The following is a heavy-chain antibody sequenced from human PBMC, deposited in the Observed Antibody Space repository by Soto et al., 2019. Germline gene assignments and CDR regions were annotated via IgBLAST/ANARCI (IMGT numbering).Heavy chain of an antibody. CDR2: IYSGGST. Sequence: QPRGTLRLSCAASGFTFSSNYMSWVRQAPGKGLEWVSVIYSGGSTYYADSVKVRFTISRDNSKNTLYLQMNSLRAEDTAVYYCARDQRRPQGYYYGMDVSGQGTTVTVSS. J-gene: IGHJ6*02. CDR1: GFTFSSNY. CDR3: ARDQRRPQGYYYGMDV. V-gene: IGHV3-53*01.